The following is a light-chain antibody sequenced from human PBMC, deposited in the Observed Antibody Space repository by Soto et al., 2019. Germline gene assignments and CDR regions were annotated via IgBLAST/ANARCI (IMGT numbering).Light chain of an antibody. J-gene: IGKJ1*01. Sequence: EIVLTQSPGTLSLSPGERGTLSCRASQSVSSSYLAWYQQKPGQAPRLLIYGASSRATGIPDRFSGSGSGTDFTLTISSLEPEDFPVYYCQQYGSSPRTFGQGTKVEIK. CDR1: QSVSSSY. V-gene: IGKV3-20*01. CDR2: GAS. CDR3: QQYGSSPRT.